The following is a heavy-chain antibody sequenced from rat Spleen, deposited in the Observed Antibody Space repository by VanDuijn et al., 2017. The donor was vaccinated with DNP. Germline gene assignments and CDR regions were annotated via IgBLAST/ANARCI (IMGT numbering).Heavy chain of an antibody. CDR1: EFSLTGYS. Sequence: QVQLKESGPGLVQPSQTLSLTCTVSEFSLTGYSVHWVRQPPGKGLEWMGLIGNTGGTRYNSVFKSRLSISRDTFKNQVFLKMNSLQADDTGTYYCTRSLSYTYYGYFDYWGQGVMVTVSS. D-gene: IGHD1-9*01. CDR2: IGNTGGT. V-gene: IGHV2-63*01. J-gene: IGHJ2*01. CDR3: TRSLSYTYYGYFDY.